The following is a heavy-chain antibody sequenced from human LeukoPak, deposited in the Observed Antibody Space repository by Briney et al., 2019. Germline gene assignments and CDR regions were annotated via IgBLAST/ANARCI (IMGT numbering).Heavy chain of an antibody. J-gene: IGHJ4*02. D-gene: IGHD3-3*01. CDR2: IYYSGTT. CDR1: GGSISSSSYS. CDR3: ARLRFDFWSGYTHPYFDY. Sequence: SETLSLTCTVSGGSISSSSYSWGWIRQPPGKGLEWIGSIYYSGTTYYNPSLTSRVTISVDTSKIQFSLKLSSVAATDTAVYFCARLRFDFWSGYTHPYFDYWGQGTLVTVSS. V-gene: IGHV4-39*01.